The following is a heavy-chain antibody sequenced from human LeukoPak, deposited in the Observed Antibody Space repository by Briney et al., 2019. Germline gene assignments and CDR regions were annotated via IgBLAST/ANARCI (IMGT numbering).Heavy chain of an antibody. D-gene: IGHD3-10*01. Sequence: SETLSLTCAVYGGPFSGYYWSWIRQPPGKGLEWIGEINHSGSTNYNPSLKSRVTISVDTSKNQFSLKLSSVTAADTAVYYCARDDHYYGSGSYSSNWFDPWGQGTLVTVSS. J-gene: IGHJ5*02. CDR2: INHSGST. V-gene: IGHV4-34*01. CDR1: GGPFSGYY. CDR3: ARDDHYYGSGSYSSNWFDP.